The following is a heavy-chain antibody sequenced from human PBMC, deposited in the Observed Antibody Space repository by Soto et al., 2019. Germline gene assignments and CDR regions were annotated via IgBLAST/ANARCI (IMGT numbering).Heavy chain of an antibody. D-gene: IGHD1-26*01. CDR2: IHYTGRT. CDR1: GGSISGYY. CDR3: ARGYYEMYNWFDP. V-gene: IGHV4-59*08. J-gene: IGHJ5*02. Sequence: SETLSLTCTVSGGSISGYYWSWIRQPPGKGLEWIAFIHYTGRTSYNPSHKSRLTILLDTSQNHFSLKLSSVTAADTAVYYCARGYYEMYNWFDPWGQGTLVTVS.